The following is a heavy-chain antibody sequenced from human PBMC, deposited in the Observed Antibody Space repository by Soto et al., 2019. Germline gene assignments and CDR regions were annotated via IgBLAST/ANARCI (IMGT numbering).Heavy chain of an antibody. CDR3: ARVLYRNVIHE. CDR1: GYFFIDYY. Sequence: GXSGKVTYKASGYFFIDYYIHWVRQAPGQGLEWMGWIDPRNGGTKYAQKFQDRLTMTTDTSTSTAFLELRRLRLDDTAVFFCARVLYRNVIHEWRQGTLVTVSS. D-gene: IGHD5-18*01. V-gene: IGHV1-2*02. J-gene: IGHJ4*02. CDR2: IDPRNGGT.